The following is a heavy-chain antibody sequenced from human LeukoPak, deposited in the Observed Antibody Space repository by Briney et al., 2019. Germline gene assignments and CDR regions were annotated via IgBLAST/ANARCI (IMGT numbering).Heavy chain of an antibody. V-gene: IGHV3-33*01. Sequence: GGSLRLSCAASGFTFSSYGMHWVRQAPGKGLEWVAVIWYDGSNKYYADSVKGRFTISRDNSENTLYLQMNSLRAEDTAVYYCARDLYDSSADDAFDIWGQGTMVTVSS. D-gene: IGHD3-22*01. CDR2: IWYDGSNK. J-gene: IGHJ3*02. CDR3: ARDLYDSSADDAFDI. CDR1: GFTFSSYG.